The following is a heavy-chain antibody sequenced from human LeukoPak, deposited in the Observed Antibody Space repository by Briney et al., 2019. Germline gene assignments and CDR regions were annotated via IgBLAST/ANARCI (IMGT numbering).Heavy chain of an antibody. J-gene: IGHJ4*02. Sequence: GGSLRLSCAASGFTFSTYAMTWLRQAPGKGLEWVSALSASGHNTYYADSVKGRFTISRDNSKNTLYLQMNSLRAEDTAVYYCAKGTTLVYWGQGTLVTVSS. D-gene: IGHD2-8*02. CDR3: AKGTTLVY. CDR1: GFTFSTYA. V-gene: IGHV3-23*01. CDR2: LSASGHNT.